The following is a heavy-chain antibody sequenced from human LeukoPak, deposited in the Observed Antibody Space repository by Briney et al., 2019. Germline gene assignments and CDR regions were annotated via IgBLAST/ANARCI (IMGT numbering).Heavy chain of an antibody. J-gene: IGHJ4*02. Sequence: PSETLSLTCAISGGSTNNYYWSWIRQPPGKGLEWIGYIYYSGTTNYSPSLNSRVNISLDTAKNQFSLRLSSVTAADTAVYYCARQTAKNVDTARFDSWGQGTLVTVSS. CDR2: IYYSGTT. V-gene: IGHV4-59*08. D-gene: IGHD5-18*01. CDR3: ARQTAKNVDTARFDS. CDR1: GGSTNNYY.